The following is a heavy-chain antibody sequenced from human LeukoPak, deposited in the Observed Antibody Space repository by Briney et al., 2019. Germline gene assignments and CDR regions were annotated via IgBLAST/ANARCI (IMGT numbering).Heavy chain of an antibody. CDR1: GYTFTGYY. CDR3: ARTYDSSGYYYNWFDP. V-gene: IGHV1-2*02. D-gene: IGHD3-22*01. J-gene: IGHJ5*02. Sequence: ASVKVSCKASGYTFTGYYMHWVRQAPGQGLEWMGWINPNSGGTNYAQKFQGRVTMTRDTSISTAYMELGRLRSDDTAVYYCARTYDSSGYYYNWFDPWGQGTLVTVSS. CDR2: INPNSGGT.